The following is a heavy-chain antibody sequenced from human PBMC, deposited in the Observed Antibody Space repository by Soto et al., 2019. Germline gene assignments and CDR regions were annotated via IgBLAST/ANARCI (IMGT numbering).Heavy chain of an antibody. CDR1: GYTFTNYA. D-gene: IGHD3-22*01. V-gene: IGHV1-18*01. CDR3: ARVPPIGDSSGYYYSPDLVWFDP. Sequence: ASVKVSCKASGYTFTNYAIHWVRQAPGQRLERMGLISTYNGNTKYAQKLQGRVTMTTDTSTSTAYMELRSLRSDDTAVYYCARVPPIGDSSGYYYSPDLVWFDPWGQGTLVTVSS. J-gene: IGHJ5*02. CDR2: ISTYNGNT.